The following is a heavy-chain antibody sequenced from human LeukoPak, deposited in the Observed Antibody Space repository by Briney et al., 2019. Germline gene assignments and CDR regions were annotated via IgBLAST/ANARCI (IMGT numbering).Heavy chain of an antibody. Sequence: AASVKVSCKASGYTFATYGISWVRQAPRQGLEWVGWISGYSGNTDYAQKFQDRVTMTTDTSTSTAYMELRSLSSDDTAVYYCARDYRGSYYFYWGQGTLVTVSS. D-gene: IGHD1-26*01. J-gene: IGHJ4*02. CDR1: GYTFATYG. V-gene: IGHV1-18*01. CDR2: ISGYSGNT. CDR3: ARDYRGSYYFY.